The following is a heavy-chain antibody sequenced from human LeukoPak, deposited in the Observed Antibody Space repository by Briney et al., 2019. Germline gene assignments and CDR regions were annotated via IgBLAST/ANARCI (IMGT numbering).Heavy chain of an antibody. CDR3: ARGFGSRRLGDLSPLGY. J-gene: IGHJ4*02. V-gene: IGHV1-18*01. Sequence: ASVKVSCKASGYTFTSYGISWVRQAPGQGLEWMGWISAYNGNTNYAQKFQGRVTMTRDTSISTAYMELSRLRSDDTAVYYCARGFGSRRLGDLSPLGYWGQGTLVTVSS. D-gene: IGHD4-17*01. CDR1: GYTFTSYG. CDR2: ISAYNGNT.